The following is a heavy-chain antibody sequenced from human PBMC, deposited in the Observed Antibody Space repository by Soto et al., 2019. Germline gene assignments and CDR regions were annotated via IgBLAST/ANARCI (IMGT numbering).Heavy chain of an antibody. CDR1: GFTFSSYD. J-gene: IGHJ3*02. Sequence: EVQLVESGGGLVQPRGSLRLSCAASGFTFSSYDMHWVRQATGKGLEWVSAIGTAGDTYYPGSVKGRFTISRENAKNSLYLQMNSLRAGDTAVYYCAREQQLGAFDIWGQGTMVTVSS. V-gene: IGHV3-13*01. CDR3: AREQQLGAFDI. D-gene: IGHD6-13*01. CDR2: IGTAGDT.